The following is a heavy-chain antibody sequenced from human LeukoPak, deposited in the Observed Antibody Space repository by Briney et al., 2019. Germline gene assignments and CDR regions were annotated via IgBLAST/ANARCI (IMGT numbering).Heavy chain of an antibody. V-gene: IGHV4-39*01. Sequence: SETLSLTXTVSGGSISSSSYYWGWIRQPPGKGLEWIGSIYYSGSTYYNPSLKSRVTISVDTSKNQFSLKLSSVTAADTAVYYCARPAGEWELLPRYWGQGTLVTVSS. CDR1: GGSISSSSYY. CDR2: IYYSGST. D-gene: IGHD1-26*01. CDR3: ARPAGEWELLPRY. J-gene: IGHJ4*02.